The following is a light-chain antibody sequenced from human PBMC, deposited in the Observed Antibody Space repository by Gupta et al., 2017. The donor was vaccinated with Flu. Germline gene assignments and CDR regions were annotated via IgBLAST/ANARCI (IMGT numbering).Light chain of an antibody. Sequence: QSALTQPASVSGSPGQSVTISCTGTSSDIGANNYVSWYQQHPGKAPKLMIYGVSSRPSGVSNRFSGSKSDNTASLTISGLQAEDEAEYYCCSYTSSSTLVFGGGTKLTVL. CDR3: CSYTSSSTLV. CDR2: GVS. CDR1: SSDIGANNY. J-gene: IGLJ2*01. V-gene: IGLV2-14*01.